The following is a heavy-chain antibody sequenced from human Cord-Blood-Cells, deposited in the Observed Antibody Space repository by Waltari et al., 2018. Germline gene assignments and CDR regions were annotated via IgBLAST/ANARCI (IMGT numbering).Heavy chain of an antibody. J-gene: IGHJ3*02. D-gene: IGHD4-17*01. Sequence: QVQLQESGPGLVKPSQTLSLTCTVSGGPISSGDYYWSWIPQPPGKGLEWIGYIYYSGSTNYNPSLKSRVTISVDTSKNQFSLKLSSVTAADTAVYYCARGEGYGGNDAFDIWGQGTMVTVSS. CDR1: GGPISSGDYY. CDR2: IYYSGST. CDR3: ARGEGYGGNDAFDI. V-gene: IGHV4-30-4*08.